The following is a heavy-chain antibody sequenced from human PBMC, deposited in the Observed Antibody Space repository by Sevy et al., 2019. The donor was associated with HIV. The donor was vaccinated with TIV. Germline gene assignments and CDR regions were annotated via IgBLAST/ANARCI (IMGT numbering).Heavy chain of an antibody. Sequence: GGFLRLSCTASGFTFGDYCMSWVRQAPGKGLEWVAFLKSDVYGGTVDHAASVRGRFVISRDDSKTIAYLQMNDLETEDTGVYYCTRWKAAQSIFDYWGQGALVTVSS. CDR1: GFTFGDYC. J-gene: IGHJ4*02. CDR3: TRWKAAQSIFDY. D-gene: IGHD6-13*01. CDR2: LKSDVYGGTV. V-gene: IGHV3-49*04.